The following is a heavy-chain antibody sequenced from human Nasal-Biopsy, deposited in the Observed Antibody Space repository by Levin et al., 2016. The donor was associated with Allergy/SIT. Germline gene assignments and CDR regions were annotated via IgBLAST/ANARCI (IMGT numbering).Heavy chain of an antibody. Sequence: GESLKISCAASGFAFSTSAMHWVRQCPGKGLQWVALVSYDGSNEFYAEFVRGRFTISRDNFRAMLYLEVTSLTTEDTAVYYCARGAKLWDVFRHIDVWGQGATVTVSS. CDR3: ARGAKLWDVFRHIDV. CDR1: GFAFSTSA. J-gene: IGHJ6*02. D-gene: IGHD3-3*01. CDR2: VSYDGSNE. V-gene: IGHV3-30-3*01.